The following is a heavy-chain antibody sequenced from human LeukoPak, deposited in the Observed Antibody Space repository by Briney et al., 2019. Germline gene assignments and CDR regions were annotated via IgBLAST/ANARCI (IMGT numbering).Heavy chain of an antibody. D-gene: IGHD2-15*01. CDR3: AKDIGVGYCNGCLFDY. J-gene: IGHJ4*02. Sequence: GGSLRLSCAASGFTFDDYTMHWVRQAPGKGLEWVSLISWDSGSTYYADSVKGRFTISRDNSKNSLYLQMNSLGTEDTALYYCAKDIGVGYCNGCLFDYWGQGTLVTVSS. V-gene: IGHV3-43*01. CDR1: GFTFDDYT. CDR2: ISWDSGST.